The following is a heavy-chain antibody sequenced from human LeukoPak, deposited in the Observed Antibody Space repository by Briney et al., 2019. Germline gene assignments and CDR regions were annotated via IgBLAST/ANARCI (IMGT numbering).Heavy chain of an antibody. Sequence: GGSLRLSCAASGFTFDDYAMHWVRQAPGKGLEWVSGISWNSGSIGYADSVKGRFTISRDNAKNSLYLQMNSLRAEDTALYYCVGLGDSSGYFNYWGQGTLVTVSS. J-gene: IGHJ4*02. D-gene: IGHD3-22*01. V-gene: IGHV3-9*01. CDR2: ISWNSGSI. CDR3: VGLGDSSGYFNY. CDR1: GFTFDDYA.